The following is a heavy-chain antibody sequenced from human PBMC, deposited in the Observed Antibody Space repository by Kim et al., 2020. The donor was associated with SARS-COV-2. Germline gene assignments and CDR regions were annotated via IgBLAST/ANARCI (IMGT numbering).Heavy chain of an antibody. D-gene: IGHD3-3*01. CDR1: GGSISSYY. CDR3: ARGERITIFGVVREMDV. Sequence: SETLSLTCTVSGGSISSYYWSWIRQPPGKGLEWIGYIYYSGRTNYNPSLKSRVTISVDTSKNQFSLKLSSVTAADTAVYYCARGERITIFGVVREMDVWGQGTPVTVSS. V-gene: IGHV4-59*13. J-gene: IGHJ6*02. CDR2: IYYSGRT.